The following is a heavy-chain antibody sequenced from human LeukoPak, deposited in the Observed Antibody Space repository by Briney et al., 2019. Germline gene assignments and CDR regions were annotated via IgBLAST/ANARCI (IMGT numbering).Heavy chain of an antibody. V-gene: IGHV4-38-2*02. CDR3: ARGGAYRRWAREWFDP. Sequence: SETLSLTCTVSGYSISSGYYWGWIRQPPGKGLEWIGSIYHSGSTYYNPSLKSRVTISVDTSKNQFSLKLSSVTAADTAVYYCARGGAYRRWAREWFDPWGQGTLVTVSS. D-gene: IGHD1-26*01. J-gene: IGHJ5*02. CDR2: IYHSGST. CDR1: GYSISSGYY.